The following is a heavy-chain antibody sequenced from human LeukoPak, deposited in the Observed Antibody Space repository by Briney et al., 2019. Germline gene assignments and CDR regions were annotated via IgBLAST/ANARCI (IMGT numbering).Heavy chain of an antibody. Sequence: GGSLRPSCAASGFTFSSYAMSWVRQAPGKGLEWVSAISGSGGSTYYADSVKGRFTISRDNSKNTLYLQMNSLRAEDTAVYYCAKALWFGELKGYFDYWGQGTLVTVSS. J-gene: IGHJ4*02. V-gene: IGHV3-23*01. CDR3: AKALWFGELKGYFDY. D-gene: IGHD3-10*01. CDR2: ISGSGGST. CDR1: GFTFSSYA.